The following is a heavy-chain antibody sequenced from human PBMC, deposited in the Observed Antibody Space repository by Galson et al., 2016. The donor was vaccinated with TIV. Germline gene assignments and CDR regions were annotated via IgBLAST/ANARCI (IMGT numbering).Heavy chain of an antibody. CDR3: ARDRRHCGNECYLYYYYGMDV. Sequence: SLRLSCAASELIVSSNYMSWVRQAPGKGLEWVSLISSGGTTSYADSVRGRFTISRDNSNNLVYLQMNNLRPEGTGVYYCARDRRHCGNECYLYYYYGMDVWGQGATVTVAS. CDR1: ELIVSSNY. V-gene: IGHV3-66*02. CDR2: ISSGGTT. J-gene: IGHJ6*02. D-gene: IGHD2-21*01.